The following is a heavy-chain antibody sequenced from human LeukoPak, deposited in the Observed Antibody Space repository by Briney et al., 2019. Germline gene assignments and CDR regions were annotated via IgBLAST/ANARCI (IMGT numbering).Heavy chain of an antibody. CDR1: GGSFSGYY. Sequence: SGTLSLTCAVYGGSFSGYYWSWIRQPPGKGLEWIGEINHSGSTNYNPSLKSRVTISVDTSKNQFSLKLSSVTAADTAVYYCARVQWRAPFDYWGQGTLVTVSS. D-gene: IGHD6-19*01. CDR2: INHSGST. J-gene: IGHJ4*02. CDR3: ARVQWRAPFDY. V-gene: IGHV4-34*01.